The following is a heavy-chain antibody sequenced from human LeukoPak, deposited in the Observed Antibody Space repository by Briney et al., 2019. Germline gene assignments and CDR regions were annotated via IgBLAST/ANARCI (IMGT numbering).Heavy chain of an antibody. V-gene: IGHV1-8*01. CDR2: MNPNSGNT. CDR1: GYTFTSYD. CDR3: ARVQRGGSSSWYEVYYYYYYMDV. J-gene: IGHJ6*03. D-gene: IGHD6-13*01. Sequence: GASVKVSCKASGYTFTSYDINWVRQATGQGLEWMGWMNPNSGNTGYAQKFQGRVTMTRNTSISTAYMELSSLRSEDTAVYYCARVQRGGSSSWYEVYYYYYYMDVWGKGTTVTISS.